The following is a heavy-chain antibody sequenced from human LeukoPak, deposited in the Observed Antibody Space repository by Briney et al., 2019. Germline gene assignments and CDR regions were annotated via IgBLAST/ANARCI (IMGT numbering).Heavy chain of an antibody. D-gene: IGHD5-18*01. Sequence: GGSLRLSCAASGLTFSDFWMHWVRQPPGKGLVWVALVKGDGRTTIYADSVKGRFTISRDNAKNTLYLQMNSLRADDSGVYYCATGHSYGYDYWGQGVLATVSS. J-gene: IGHJ4*02. V-gene: IGHV3-74*01. CDR3: ATGHSYGYDY. CDR2: VKGDGRTT. CDR1: GLTFSDFW.